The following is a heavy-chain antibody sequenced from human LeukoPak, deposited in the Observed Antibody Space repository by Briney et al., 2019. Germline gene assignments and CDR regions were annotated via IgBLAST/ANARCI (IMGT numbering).Heavy chain of an antibody. CDR3: ARVLGDGQSDY. V-gene: IGHV4-59*11. J-gene: IGHJ4*02. D-gene: IGHD5-24*01. Sequence: PSETLSLTCTVSGGSISGHYWSWIRQPPGKGLEWIGYIYSSGSTRYYPSLNSRVTISVDTSKNQFSLKLTSVTAADTALYYCARVLGDGQSDYWGQGILVTVSS. CDR2: IYSSGST. CDR1: GGSISGHY.